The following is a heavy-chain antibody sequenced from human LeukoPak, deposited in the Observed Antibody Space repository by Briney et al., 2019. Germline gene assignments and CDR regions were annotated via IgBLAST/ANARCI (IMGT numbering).Heavy chain of an antibody. CDR2: INPNSGGT. V-gene: IGHV1-2*02. Sequence: ASVKVSCKASGYTFTAYYMHWVRKAPGQGLEWMGWINPNSGGTNYAQKFQGRVTMTRDTSISTAYMELSRLRSDDTAVYYCARDGIAAAGISGAYYMDVWGKGTTVTISS. CDR1: GYTFTAYY. CDR3: ARDGIAAAGISGAYYMDV. J-gene: IGHJ6*03. D-gene: IGHD6-13*01.